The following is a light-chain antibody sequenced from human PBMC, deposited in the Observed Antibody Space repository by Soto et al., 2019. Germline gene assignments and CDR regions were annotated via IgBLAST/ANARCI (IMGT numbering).Light chain of an antibody. CDR3: QQRTNWVFT. CDR2: DAS. CDR1: QSVSSY. Sequence: EIVLTQSPATLSLSTGDRATLSCRASQSVSSYLAWYQQKPGQAPRLLIYDASNWATGIPARFSGSGSGTDFTLTISSLEPEDFAVYYCQQRTNWVFTFGPGTKVDIK. V-gene: IGKV3-11*01. J-gene: IGKJ3*01.